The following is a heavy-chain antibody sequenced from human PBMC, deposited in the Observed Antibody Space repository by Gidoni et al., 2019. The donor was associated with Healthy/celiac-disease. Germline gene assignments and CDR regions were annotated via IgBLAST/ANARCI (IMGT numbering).Heavy chain of an antibody. Sequence: QITLKESGPTLVKPTQTLPLTCTFSGFSLSTSGVGVGWIRQPPGKALEWLALIYWDDDKRYSPSLKSRLTITKDTSKNQVVLTMTNMDPVDTATYYCAHRPYGDYERDAFDIWGQGTMVTVSS. CDR1: GFSLSTSGVG. CDR3: AHRPYGDYERDAFDI. V-gene: IGHV2-5*02. J-gene: IGHJ3*02. CDR2: IYWDDDK. D-gene: IGHD4-17*01.